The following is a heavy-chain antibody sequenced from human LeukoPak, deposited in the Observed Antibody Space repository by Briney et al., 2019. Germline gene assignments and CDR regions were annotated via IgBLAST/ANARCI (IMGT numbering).Heavy chain of an antibody. CDR3: AREKGWELLD. Sequence: GRSLRLSCAASGFTFNSYAMHWVRQAPGKGLEWVAVISYDGSKKYYADSVKGRFTISRDNSKNTLYLQMNSLRAEDTAVYYCAREKGWELLDWGQGTLVTVSS. CDR1: GFTFNSYA. D-gene: IGHD1-26*01. V-gene: IGHV3-30-3*01. J-gene: IGHJ4*02. CDR2: ISYDGSKK.